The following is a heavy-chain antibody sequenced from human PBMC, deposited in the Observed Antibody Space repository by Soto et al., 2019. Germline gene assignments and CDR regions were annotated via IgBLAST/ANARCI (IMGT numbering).Heavy chain of an antibody. D-gene: IGHD5-12*01. CDR2: IYYSGST. V-gene: IGHV4-39*01. Sequence: QLQLQESGPGLVKPSETLSLTCTVSGGSISSSSYYWGWIRQPPGKGLEWIGSIYYSGSTYYNPSLKSRVTISVDTSKNQFSLKLSSVTAADTAVYYCARHAHSGYGTLDYWGQGTLVTVSS. CDR1: GGSISSSSYY. CDR3: ARHAHSGYGTLDY. J-gene: IGHJ4*02.